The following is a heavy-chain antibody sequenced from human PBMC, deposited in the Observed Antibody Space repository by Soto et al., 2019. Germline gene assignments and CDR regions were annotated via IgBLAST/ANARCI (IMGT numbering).Heavy chain of an antibody. CDR2: MYNTGST. D-gene: IGHD2-21*02. Sequence: QVQLQESGPGLVKPSETLSLTCTVSGGSISRYYWSWIRQPPGKGLEWIGYMYNTGSTVYNPSFKSRVTISVDTSKNQFSLKLNSATAADMAVYYCARDLWGYCGTDCYPLDVWGQGTTVTVSS. J-gene: IGHJ6*02. V-gene: IGHV4-59*01. CDR3: ARDLWGYCGTDCYPLDV. CDR1: GGSISRYY.